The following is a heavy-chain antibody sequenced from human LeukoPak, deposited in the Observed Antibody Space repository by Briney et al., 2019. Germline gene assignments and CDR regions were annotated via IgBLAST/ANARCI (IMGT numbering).Heavy chain of an antibody. V-gene: IGHV1-8*02. CDR1: GGTFSSYA. CDR2: MNPNSGNT. Sequence: ASVKVSCKASGGTFSSYAINWVRQATGQGLEWMGWMNPNSGNTGYAQKFQGRVTMTRNTSISTAYMELSSLRSEDTAVYYCARGGGIITSQGYYFDYWGQGTLVTVSS. D-gene: IGHD3-22*01. J-gene: IGHJ4*02. CDR3: ARGGGIITSQGYYFDY.